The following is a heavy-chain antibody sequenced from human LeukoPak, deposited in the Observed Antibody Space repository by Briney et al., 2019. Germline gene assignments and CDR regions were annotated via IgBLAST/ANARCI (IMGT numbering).Heavy chain of an antibody. CDR2: ISGSGGST. V-gene: IGHV3-23*01. CDR3: AKGSTVIVVVPFDY. D-gene: IGHD3-22*01. J-gene: IGHJ4*02. Sequence: RGGSLRLSCAASGFTFSSYAMSWVRQAPGKGLEWVLAISGSGGSTYYADSVKGRFTISRDNSKNTLYLQMNSLRAEDTAGYYCAKGSTVIVVVPFDYWGQGTLVTVSS. CDR1: GFTFSSYA.